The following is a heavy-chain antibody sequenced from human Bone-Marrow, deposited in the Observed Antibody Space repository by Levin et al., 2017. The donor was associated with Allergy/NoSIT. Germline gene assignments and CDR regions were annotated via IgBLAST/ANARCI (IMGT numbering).Heavy chain of an antibody. D-gene: IGHD6-19*01. J-gene: IGHJ2*01. CDR2: IFHSGTT. Sequence: SQTLSLTCAVSGGSVSSGDYSWNWIRQAPGKGLEWIGCIFHSGTTYYNPSLKSRVTISLDRSKNQFSLELNSVTAADTAVYFCARDTSFYRSFWYFDLWGRGTLVTVSS. CDR1: GGSVSSGDYS. V-gene: IGHV4-30-2*01. CDR3: ARDTSFYRSFWYFDL.